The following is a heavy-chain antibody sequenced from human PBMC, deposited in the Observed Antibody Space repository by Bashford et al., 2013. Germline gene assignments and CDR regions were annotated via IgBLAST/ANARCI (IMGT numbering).Heavy chain of an antibody. CDR3: VRSRRHIVVVVAATPIAFDI. Sequence: VASVKVSCKASGYTFTSYGISWVRQAPGQGLEWMGWISTYNGNTNYAQKLQGRVTMTTDTSTSTAYMELRSLRSDDTAVYYCVRSRRHIVVVVAATPIAFDIVGPKGQWSPSPQ. CDR2: ISTYNGNT. D-gene: IGHD2-15*01. V-gene: IGHV1-18*01. CDR1: GYTFTSYG. J-gene: IGHJ3*02.